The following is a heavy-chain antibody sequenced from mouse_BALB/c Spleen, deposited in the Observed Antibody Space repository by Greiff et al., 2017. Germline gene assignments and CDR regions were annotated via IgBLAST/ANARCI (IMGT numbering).Heavy chain of an antibody. CDR3: TPITTGFAY. CDR1: GFTFSNYW. V-gene: IGHV6-6*02. J-gene: IGHJ3*01. CDR2: IRLKSNNYAT. D-gene: IGHD1-2*01. Sequence: EVKVEESGGGLVQPGGSMKLSCVASGFTFSNYWMNWVRQSPEKGLEWVAEIRLKSNNYATHYAESVKGRFTISRDDSKSSVYLQMNNLRAEDTGIYYCTPITTGFAYWGQGTLVTVSA.